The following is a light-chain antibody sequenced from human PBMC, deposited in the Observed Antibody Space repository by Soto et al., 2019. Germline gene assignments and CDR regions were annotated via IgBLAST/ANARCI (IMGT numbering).Light chain of an antibody. V-gene: IGKV3-20*01. CDR1: QSVSSSF. CDR2: GAT. Sequence: EIVLTQPPGTLSLSPWERATLSCRASQSVSSSFLAWYQQKPGQAPRLLIHGATSRAPGVPDRFSGSESGTDFTLTISRLEPEDFAVYYCQQYGSSLGVTFGGGTKVDIK. J-gene: IGKJ4*01. CDR3: QQYGSSLGVT.